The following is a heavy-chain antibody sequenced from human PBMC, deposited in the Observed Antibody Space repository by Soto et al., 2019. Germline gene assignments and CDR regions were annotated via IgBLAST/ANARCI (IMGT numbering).Heavy chain of an antibody. J-gene: IGHJ6*02. CDR1: GFSLSTSGVG. Sequence: QITLKESGPTLVKPTQTLTLTCTFSGFSLSTSGVGVGWIRQPPGKALEWLALIYWDDDKRYSPSLKSRLTINKDTSKNPVVLSMTNMDPVDTATYYCAHSHGDYEWRNSGTNYFSGMDVWGQGTTVTVS. CDR3: AHSHGDYEWRNSGTNYFSGMDV. V-gene: IGHV2-5*02. D-gene: IGHD4-17*01. CDR2: IYWDDDK.